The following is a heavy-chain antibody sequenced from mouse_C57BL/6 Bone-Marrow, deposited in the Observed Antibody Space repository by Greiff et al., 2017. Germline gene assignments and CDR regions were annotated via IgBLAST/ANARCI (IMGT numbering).Heavy chain of an antibody. CDR1: GYAFSSSW. V-gene: IGHV1-82*01. CDR2: IYPGDGDT. CDR3: ARSGDWRQGDYFGY. Sequence: QVHVKQSGPELVKPGASVKISCKASGYAFSSSWMNWVKQRPGKGLEWIGRIYPGDGDTNYNGKFKGKATLTADKSSSTAYMQLSSLTSEDSAVYFCARSGDWRQGDYFGYWGQGTTLKVSS. J-gene: IGHJ2*01. D-gene: IGHD3-1*01.